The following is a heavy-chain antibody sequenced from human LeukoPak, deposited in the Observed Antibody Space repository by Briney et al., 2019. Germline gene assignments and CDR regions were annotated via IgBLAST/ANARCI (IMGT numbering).Heavy chain of an antibody. CDR2: IFPGDSET. D-gene: IGHD2/OR15-2a*01. J-gene: IGHJ2*01. Sequence: GASLQISCQGSGYSFSNYWIAWVRPLPGKGLEWMGIIFPGDSETSYSPSFRGQVIISADRSINTAYLQWNSLKASATAMYYGGRLSRSRKRGSTSGVEYWGGGAHVSVRSVSTRGR. CDR1: GYSFSNYW. V-gene: IGHV5-51*01. CDR3: GRLSRSRKRGSTSGVEYWGGGAHVSVRSVST.